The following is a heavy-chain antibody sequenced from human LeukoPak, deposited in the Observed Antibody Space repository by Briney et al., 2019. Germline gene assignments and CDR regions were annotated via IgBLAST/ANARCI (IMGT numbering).Heavy chain of an antibody. CDR3: AVVTWYYKTPIHDAFDI. CDR1: GYTFTDYY. CDR2: VDPEDGET. V-gene: IGHV1-69-2*01. Sequence: GASVKVSCKASGYTFTDYYMHWVQQAPGKGLEWMGRVDPEDGETIYAEKFQGRVTITADTSTDTAYMELSSLRSEDTAVYYCAVVTWYYKTPIHDAFDIWGQGTMVTVSS. D-gene: IGHD2/OR15-2a*01. J-gene: IGHJ3*02.